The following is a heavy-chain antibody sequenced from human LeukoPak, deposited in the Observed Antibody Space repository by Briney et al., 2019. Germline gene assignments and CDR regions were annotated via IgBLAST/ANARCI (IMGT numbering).Heavy chain of an antibody. CDR3: AKPDAVDTAMVS. CDR2: IRYDGSNK. D-gene: IGHD5-18*01. Sequence: GGSLRLSCAAPGFTFSSYGMHWVRQAPGKGLEWVAFIRYDGSNKYYADSVKGRFTISRDNSKNTLYLQMNSLRAEDTAVYYCAKPDAVDTAMVSWGQGTLVTVSS. J-gene: IGHJ4*02. CDR1: GFTFSSYG. V-gene: IGHV3-30*02.